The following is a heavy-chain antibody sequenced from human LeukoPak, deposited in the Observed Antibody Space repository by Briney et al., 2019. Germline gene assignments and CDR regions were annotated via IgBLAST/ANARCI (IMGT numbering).Heavy chain of an antibody. CDR2: ISSSGTTM. Sequence: PGGSLRLSCAASGISFSSYEMNWVRQAPGKGLEWISCISSSGTTMYYADSVKGRFTISRDNSKNTLYLQMNSLRAEDTAVYYCAKDHGSGSGDYFDYWGQGTLVTVSS. D-gene: IGHD3-10*01. J-gene: IGHJ4*02. V-gene: IGHV3-48*03. CDR3: AKDHGSGSGDYFDY. CDR1: GISFSSYE.